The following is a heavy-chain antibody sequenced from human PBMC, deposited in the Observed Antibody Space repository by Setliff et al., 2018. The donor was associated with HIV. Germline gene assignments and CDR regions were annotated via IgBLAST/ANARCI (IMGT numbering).Heavy chain of an antibody. CDR2: IYFSGST. J-gene: IGHJ6*03. Sequence: SETLSLTCAVSGVSISSSSYFWGWIRRPPGTGLDWIGSIYFSGSTYYDPSLESRVTISMDTSKNQFSLKLTSVTAADTAVYYCARHPRHYNILTGYRYYYMDVWGKGTTVTVSS. D-gene: IGHD3-9*01. CDR3: ARHPRHYNILTGYRYYYMDV. CDR1: GVSISSSSYF. V-gene: IGHV4-39*01.